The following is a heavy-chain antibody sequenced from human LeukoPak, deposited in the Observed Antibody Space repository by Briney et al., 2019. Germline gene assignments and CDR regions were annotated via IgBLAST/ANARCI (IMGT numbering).Heavy chain of an antibody. CDR2: INSDGNSK. V-gene: IGHV3-74*01. CDR3: VRELRASVN. Sequence: GGSLRLSCAASGFTFSTYWMHWVRQAPGKGLGWVSRINSDGNSKNYADSVKGRFTISRDNPKNTLYLQMNSLRAEETAVYYCVRELRASVNWGQGTLVTVSS. J-gene: IGHJ4*02. D-gene: IGHD5/OR15-5a*01. CDR1: GFTFSTYW.